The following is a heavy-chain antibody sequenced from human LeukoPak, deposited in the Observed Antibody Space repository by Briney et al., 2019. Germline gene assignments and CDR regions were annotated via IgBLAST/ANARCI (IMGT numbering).Heavy chain of an antibody. CDR1: GYTFTSYD. D-gene: IGHD2-15*01. CDR3: ARGKSERYSRRIWDY. V-gene: IGHV1-8*03. J-gene: IGHJ4*02. CDR2: MNPNSGNT. Sequence: ASVKVSCKASGYTFTSYDINWVRQATGRGLEWMGWMNPNSGNTGYAQKFQGRVTITRNTSISTAYMELSSLRSEDTAVYYCARGKSERYSRRIWDYWGQGTLVTVSS.